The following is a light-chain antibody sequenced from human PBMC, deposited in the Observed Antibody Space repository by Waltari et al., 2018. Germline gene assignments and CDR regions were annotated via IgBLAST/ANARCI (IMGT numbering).Light chain of an antibody. CDR3: LHDYNYPHT. V-gene: IGKV1-6*01. CDR2: GAS. CDR1: QDITND. J-gene: IGKJ1*01. Sequence: AIQMTQSPSSLSASVGDRVTITCRASQDITNDLGWYQQKPGKAPKLLIYGASNLQSGVPSRFSGSGSGTDFTLTISSLQPDDFATYYFLHDYNYPHTFGQGTRVDIK.